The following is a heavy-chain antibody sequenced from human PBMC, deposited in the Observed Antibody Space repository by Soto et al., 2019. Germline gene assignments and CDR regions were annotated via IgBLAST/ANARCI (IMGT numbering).Heavy chain of an antibody. CDR1: GFSVSSNY. CDR2: IYSGGST. J-gene: IGHJ5*02. CDR3: ARYKQQVGCFDP. Sequence: EVQLVETGGGLIQPGGSLRLSCVASGFSVSSNYMSWVRQAPGKGLDWVSVIYSGGSTYYADSVKGRFTISRDDSKNTLYLQMNSLRAEDTAVYYCARYKQQVGCFDPWGQGTLVTVSS. V-gene: IGHV3-53*02. D-gene: IGHD6-13*01.